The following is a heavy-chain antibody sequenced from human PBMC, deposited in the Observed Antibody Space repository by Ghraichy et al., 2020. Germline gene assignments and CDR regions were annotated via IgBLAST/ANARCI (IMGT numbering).Heavy chain of an antibody. CDR2: IKSKTDGGPT. CDR1: GFTFSNAC. J-gene: IGHJ4*02. Sequence: GGSLRLSCAASGFTFSNACMSWVRQAPGKGLEWVARIKSKTDGGPTDYAAPVKGRFTISRDNSKNTLYLKMNSLKTEDTSVYYCTREWDHMSLWDYWGQGTLVTVSS. V-gene: IGHV3-15*01. CDR3: TREWDHMSLWDY. D-gene: IGHD1-26*01.